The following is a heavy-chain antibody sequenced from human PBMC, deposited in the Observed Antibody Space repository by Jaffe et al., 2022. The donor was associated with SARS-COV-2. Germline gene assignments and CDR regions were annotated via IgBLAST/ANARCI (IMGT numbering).Heavy chain of an antibody. Sequence: QVQLQESGPGLVKPSETLSLTCTVSGGSISSYYWSWIRQPPGKGLEWIGYIYYSGSTNYNPSLKSRVTISVDTSKNQFSLKLSSVTAADTAVYYCARGEDDSSGYYSGGDVWGQGTTVTVSS. CDR2: IYYSGST. J-gene: IGHJ6*02. V-gene: IGHV4-59*01. CDR3: ARGEDDSSGYYSGGDV. D-gene: IGHD3-22*01. CDR1: GGSISSYY.